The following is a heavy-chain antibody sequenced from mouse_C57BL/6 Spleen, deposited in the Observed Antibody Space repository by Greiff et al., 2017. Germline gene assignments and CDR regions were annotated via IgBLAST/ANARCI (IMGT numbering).Heavy chain of an antibody. CDR3: ERKGYYSNCVGYIDV. V-gene: IGHV1-59*01. CDR1: GYTFTSYW. Sequence: VQLQQPGAELVRPGTSVKLSCKASGYTFTSYWMHWVKQRPGQGLEWIGVIDPSDSYTNYNPKLKGKATLTVDTSSSTAYMHLSRLTTEASAVYDYERKGYYSNCVGYIDVWGTGTTVTVSS. D-gene: IGHD2-5*01. J-gene: IGHJ1*03. CDR2: IDPSDSYT.